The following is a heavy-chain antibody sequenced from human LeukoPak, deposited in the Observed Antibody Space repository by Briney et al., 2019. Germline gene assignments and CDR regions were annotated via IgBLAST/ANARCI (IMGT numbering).Heavy chain of an antibody. V-gene: IGHV3-9*01. D-gene: IGHD5-18*01. Sequence: GGSLRLSCAASGFTFDDYAMHWVRQAPGKGLEWVSGISWNSGSIGYADSVKGRFTISRDNAKNSLYLQMNSLRAEDTAVYYCARGSYSYGYSGYWGQGTLVTVSS. J-gene: IGHJ4*02. CDR2: ISWNSGSI. CDR1: GFTFDDYA. CDR3: ARGSYSYGYSGY.